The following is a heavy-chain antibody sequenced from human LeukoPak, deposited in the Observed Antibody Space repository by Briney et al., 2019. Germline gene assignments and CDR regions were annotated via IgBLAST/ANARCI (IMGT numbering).Heavy chain of an antibody. Sequence: PSETLSLTCTVSGGSISSYYWSWIRQPPGKGLEWVSSISSSSSYIYYADSVKGRFTISRDNAKNSLFLQMNSLRDEDTAVYFCARDPGDYWGQGTLVTVSS. D-gene: IGHD3-10*01. CDR1: GGSISSYY. J-gene: IGHJ4*02. CDR3: ARDPGDY. V-gene: IGHV3-21*01. CDR2: ISSSSSYI.